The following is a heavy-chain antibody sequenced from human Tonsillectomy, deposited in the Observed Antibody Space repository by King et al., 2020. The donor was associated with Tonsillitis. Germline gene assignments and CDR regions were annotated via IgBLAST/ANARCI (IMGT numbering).Heavy chain of an antibody. D-gene: IGHD6-6*01. V-gene: IGHV3-53*01. CDR2: IYSVVNT. J-gene: IGHJ6*03. CDR3: ARVAATYSSSSLVYYYNYMDV. Sequence: VQLVESGGGFIQPGGSLRLSCAASGFTVSSNYMGWVRQAPGKRLEWVSLIYSVVNTSYADSVTGRFTNSRDPSKNTLYRQMNSLRAEDTAVYYCARVAATYSSSSLVYYYNYMDVWGKGTTVTVSS. CDR1: GFTVSSNY.